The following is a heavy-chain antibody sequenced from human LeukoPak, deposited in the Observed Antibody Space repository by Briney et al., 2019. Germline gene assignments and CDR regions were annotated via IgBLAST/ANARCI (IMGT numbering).Heavy chain of an antibody. J-gene: IGHJ3*02. CDR1: GFTFSNYE. D-gene: IGHD6-19*01. CDR3: ARDSVAGSQDAFDI. Sequence: GGSLRLSCAASGFTFSNYEMNWVRQAPGKGLEWVSVISGSGKTKHYAVSVKGRFTISRDNAKKSLYLQMNSLRAEDTAVYYCARDSVAGSQDAFDIWGQGTMVTVSS. V-gene: IGHV3-48*03. CDR2: ISGSGKTK.